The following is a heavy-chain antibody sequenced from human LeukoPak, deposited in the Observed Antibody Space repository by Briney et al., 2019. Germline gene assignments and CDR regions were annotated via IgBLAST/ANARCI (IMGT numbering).Heavy chain of an antibody. CDR3: AREGLNSYYYYMDV. Sequence: GRSLRLSCAASGFTFSDYYMSWIRQAPGEGLEWISYISSSGSTIYYADSAKGRFTISRDNVKNSVYLQMSSLRAEDTAVYYCAREGLNSYYYYMDVWGKGTTVTVSS. J-gene: IGHJ6*03. CDR2: ISSSGSTI. CDR1: GFTFSDYY. V-gene: IGHV3-11*04.